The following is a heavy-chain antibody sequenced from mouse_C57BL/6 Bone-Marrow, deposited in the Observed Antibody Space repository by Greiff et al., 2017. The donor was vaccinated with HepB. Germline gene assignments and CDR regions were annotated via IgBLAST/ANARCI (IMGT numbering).Heavy chain of an antibody. CDR2: ISYSGST. Sequence: VQLKESGPGMVKPSQSLSLTCTVTGYSITSGYDWHWIRHFPGNKLEWMGYISYSGSTNYNPSLKSRISITHDTSKNHFFLKLNSVTTEDTATYYCARGDYGSSSGAMDYWGQGTSVTVSS. D-gene: IGHD1-1*01. J-gene: IGHJ4*01. CDR1: GYSITSGYD. CDR3: ARGDYGSSSGAMDY. V-gene: IGHV3-1*01.